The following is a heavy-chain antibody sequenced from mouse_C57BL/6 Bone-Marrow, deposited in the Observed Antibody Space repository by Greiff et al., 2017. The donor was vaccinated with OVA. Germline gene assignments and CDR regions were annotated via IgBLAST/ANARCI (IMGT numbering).Heavy chain of an antibody. Sequence: QVQLQQSGPELVKPGASVKISCKASGYAFSSSWMNWVKQRPGKGLEWIGRIYPGDGDTNYNGKFKGKATLTADKSSSTAYMQLSSLTSEDSAVYFCAPIYYYGSSYAMDYWGQGTSVTVSS. CDR3: APIYYYGSSYAMDY. CDR1: GYAFSSSW. D-gene: IGHD1-1*01. V-gene: IGHV1-82*01. CDR2: IYPGDGDT. J-gene: IGHJ4*01.